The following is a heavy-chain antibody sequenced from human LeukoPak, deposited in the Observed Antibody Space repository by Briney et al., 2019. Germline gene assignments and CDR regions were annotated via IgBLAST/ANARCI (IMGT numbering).Heavy chain of an antibody. Sequence: ASVKVSCKASGYTFTGYYMHGVRQAPGQGLEWMGWINPNRDGTNYAQKFQGRVNMTRDTSISTAYMELSRLRSDDTAVYYCARDRRYSGYDYYYWGQGTLVTVSS. CDR3: ARDRRYSGYDYYY. CDR2: INPNRDGT. J-gene: IGHJ4*02. V-gene: IGHV1-2*02. D-gene: IGHD5-12*01. CDR1: GYTFTGYY.